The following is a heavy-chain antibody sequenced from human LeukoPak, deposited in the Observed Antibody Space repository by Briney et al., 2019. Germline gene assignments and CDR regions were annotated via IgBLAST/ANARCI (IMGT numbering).Heavy chain of an antibody. D-gene: IGHD2-2*01. CDR3: ARGSGLGQLDY. CDR2: ISSSSTI. Sequence: GGSLRLSCAASGFTFSSYSMNWVRQAPGKGLEWVSYISSSSTIYYADSVKGRFTISRDNAKNSLYLQMNSLRAEDTAVYYCARGSGLGQLDYWGQGTLVTVSS. V-gene: IGHV3-48*01. CDR1: GFTFSSYS. J-gene: IGHJ4*02.